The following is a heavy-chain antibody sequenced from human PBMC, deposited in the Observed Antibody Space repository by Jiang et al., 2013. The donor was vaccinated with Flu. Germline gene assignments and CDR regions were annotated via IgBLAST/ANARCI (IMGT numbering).Heavy chain of an antibody. CDR3: AHRQGGYDFWSGLEYYFDY. D-gene: IGHD3-3*01. J-gene: IGHJ4*02. Sequence: KPTQTLTLTCTFSGFSLSTSGVGVGWIRQPPGKALEWLALIYWDDDKRYSPSLKSRLTITKDTSKNQVVLTMTNMDPVDTATYYCAHRQGGYDFWSGLEYYFDYWGQGTLVTVSS. CDR2: IYWDDDK. V-gene: IGHV2-5*02. CDR1: GFSLSTSGVG.